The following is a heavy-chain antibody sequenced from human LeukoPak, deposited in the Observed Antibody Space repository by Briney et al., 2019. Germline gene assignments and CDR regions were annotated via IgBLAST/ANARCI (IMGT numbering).Heavy chain of an antibody. CDR3: TTAVSGSYYVYYGMDV. Sequence: GGSLRLSSAASGFTFSNAWMSWARQAPGKGLEWVGRIKSKTDGGTTDYAAPVKGRFTISRDDSKNTLYLQMNSLKTEDTAVYYCTTAVSGSYYVYYGMDVWGQGTTVTVSS. CDR2: IKSKTDGGTT. D-gene: IGHD1-26*01. CDR1: GFTFSNAW. V-gene: IGHV3-15*01. J-gene: IGHJ6*02.